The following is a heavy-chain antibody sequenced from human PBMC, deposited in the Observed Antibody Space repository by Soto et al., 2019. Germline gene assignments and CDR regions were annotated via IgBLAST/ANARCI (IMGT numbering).Heavy chain of an antibody. CDR1: GFTFDDYA. J-gene: IGHJ5*02. CDR3: AKDQALAARSLGWFDP. D-gene: IGHD6-6*01. V-gene: IGHV3-9*01. CDR2: ISWNSGSI. Sequence: GGSLRLSCAASGFTFDDYAMHWVRQAPGKGLEWVSGISWNSGSIGYADSVKGRFTISRDNAKNSLYLQMNSLRAEDTALYYCAKDQALAARSLGWFDPWGQGTLVTVSS.